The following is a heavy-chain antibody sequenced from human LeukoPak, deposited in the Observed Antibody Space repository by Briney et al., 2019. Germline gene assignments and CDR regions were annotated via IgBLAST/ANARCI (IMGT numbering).Heavy chain of an antibody. D-gene: IGHD2/OR15-2a*01. CDR1: GFSLTNSAVG. CDR3: AHRGKYLTWFDP. Sequence: SGPTLVKPTQTLTLTRTFSGFSLTNSAVGVGWIRKPPGQALEWLALIYSDDDKRYNPSLKTRLSISKDTSKNQVVLRMTNVDLVDTATYFCAHRGKYLTWFDPWGQGTLVIVSS. J-gene: IGHJ5*02. V-gene: IGHV2-5*02. CDR2: IYSDDDK.